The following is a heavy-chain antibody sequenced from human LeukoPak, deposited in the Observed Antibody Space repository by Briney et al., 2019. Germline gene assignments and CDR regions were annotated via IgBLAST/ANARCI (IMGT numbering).Heavy chain of an antibody. D-gene: IGHD3-3*01. J-gene: IGHJ6*02. CDR2: INAGNGNT. V-gene: IGHV1-3*01. CDR1: GYTFTSYA. Sequence: ASVNVSCKASGYTFTSYAMHWVRQAPGQRLEWMGWINAGNGNTKYSQKFQGRVTITRDTSASTAYMELSSLRSEDTAVYYCARHPDFWSPLDVWGQGTTVTVSS. CDR3: ARHPDFWSPLDV.